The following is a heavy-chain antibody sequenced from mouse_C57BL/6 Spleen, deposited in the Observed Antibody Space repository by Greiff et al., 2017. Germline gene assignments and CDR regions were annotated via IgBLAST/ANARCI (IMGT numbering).Heavy chain of an antibody. CDR3: ARNNYYASSYDFEV. Sequence: VQLQQPGAELVMPGASVKLSCKASGYTFTSYWMHWVKQRPGQGLEWIGEIDPSDSYTNYNQKFKGKSTLTVYKSSSTAYMQLSSLTSEDSAVYDCARNNYYASSYDFEVWGTGTTVTVAS. CDR1: GYTFTSYW. D-gene: IGHD1-1*01. V-gene: IGHV1-69*01. CDR2: IDPSDSYT. J-gene: IGHJ1*03.